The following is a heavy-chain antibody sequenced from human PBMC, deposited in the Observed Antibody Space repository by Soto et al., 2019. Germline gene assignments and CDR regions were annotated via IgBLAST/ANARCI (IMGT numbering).Heavy chain of an antibody. CDR2: ISGSSTFI. V-gene: IGHV3-21*01. CDR3: ARDLYFDSTGGAFDL. J-gene: IGHJ3*01. D-gene: IGHD3-9*01. CDR1: AFSFSSCS. Sequence: PGGSLRLSCAAAAFSFSSCSMSWVRQAPGKGLEWVASISGSSTFIYYVDSVKGRFNISRDNGKKSLHLQMTSLRAEDTGVYFCARDLYFDSTGGAFDLWGQGTVVTVSS.